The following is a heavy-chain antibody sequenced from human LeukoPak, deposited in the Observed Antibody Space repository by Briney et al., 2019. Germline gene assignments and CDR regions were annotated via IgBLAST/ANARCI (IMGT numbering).Heavy chain of an antibody. D-gene: IGHD3-10*01. CDR3: AVQFQYGEMTDPGY. J-gene: IGHJ4*02. CDR2: SGITYSK. CDR1: GFPLRNCD. V-gene: IGHV3-69-1*01. Sequence: SGGSLRLSCAASGFPLRNCDEHWLRQAPGKGAEGVSVSGITYSKYCADTIEDRDSVTRDSSKNSVFLEIDRLKEGDTAVYYYAVQFQYGEMTDPGYWGQGTLVAVSS.